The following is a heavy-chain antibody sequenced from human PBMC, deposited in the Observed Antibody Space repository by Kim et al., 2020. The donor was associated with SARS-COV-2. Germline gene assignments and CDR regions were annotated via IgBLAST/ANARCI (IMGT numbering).Heavy chain of an antibody. CDR3: AREYGYSSGWYSYYFDY. CDR2: INPNSGGT. V-gene: IGHV1-2*04. D-gene: IGHD6-19*01. Sequence: ASVKVSCKASGYTFTGYYMHWVRQAPGQGLEWMGWINPNSGGTNYAQKFQGWVTMTRDTSISTAYMELSRLRSDDTAVYYCAREYGYSSGWYSYYFDYWGQGTLVTVSS. CDR1: GYTFTGYY. J-gene: IGHJ4*02.